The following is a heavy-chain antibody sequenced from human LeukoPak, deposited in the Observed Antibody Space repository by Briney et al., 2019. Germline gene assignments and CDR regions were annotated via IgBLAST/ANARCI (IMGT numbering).Heavy chain of an antibody. J-gene: IGHJ4*02. D-gene: IGHD6-19*01. Sequence: ASVKVSCKASGYTFTGYYMHWVRQAPGQGHEWMGWINPNSGGTNYAQKFQGRVTMTRDTSISTAYMELSRLRSDDTAVYYCAPAVAGTGGFDYWGQGTLVTVSS. V-gene: IGHV1-2*02. CDR1: GYTFTGYY. CDR3: APAVAGTGGFDY. CDR2: INPNSGGT.